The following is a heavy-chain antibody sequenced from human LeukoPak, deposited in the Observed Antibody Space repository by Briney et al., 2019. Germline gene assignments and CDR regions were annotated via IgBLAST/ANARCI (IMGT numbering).Heavy chain of an antibody. CDR3: ARPATSAGGRIYYFDH. V-gene: IGHV3-7*01. CDR1: GFTFSFYW. D-gene: IGHD6-19*01. J-gene: IGHJ4*02. CDR2: LKRDESEK. Sequence: GGSLRLSCAASGFTFSFYWMSWVRQAPGKGLEWVATLKRDESEKYYVDSVKGRFTISRDNAKTSLYLQMNSLRAEDTAVYYCARPATSAGGRIYYFDHWGQGTLVTVSS.